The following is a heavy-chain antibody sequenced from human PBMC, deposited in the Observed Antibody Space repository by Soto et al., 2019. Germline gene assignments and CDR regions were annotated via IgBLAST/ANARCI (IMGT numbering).Heavy chain of an antibody. CDR1: GFTFSSYG. V-gene: IGHV3-30*18. Sequence: GGSLRLSCAASGFTFSSYGMHWVRQSPGKGLEWVAVISYDGSNKYYADSVKGRFTISRDNSKNTLYLQMNSLRAEDTAVYYCAKGLGGSSNDCYYYGMDVWGQGTTVTVSS. CDR3: AKGLGGSSNDCYYYGMDV. J-gene: IGHJ6*02. D-gene: IGHD6-6*01. CDR2: ISYDGSNK.